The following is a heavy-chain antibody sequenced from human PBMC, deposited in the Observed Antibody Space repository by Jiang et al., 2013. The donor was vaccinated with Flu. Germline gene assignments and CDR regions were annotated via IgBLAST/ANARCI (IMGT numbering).Heavy chain of an antibody. J-gene: IGHJ5*02. CDR3: ARGAYSSSWYWFDP. CDR1: GFTFSSYA. D-gene: IGHD6-13*01. CDR2: ISYDGSNK. V-gene: IGHV3-30*04. Sequence: QVQLVESGGGVVQPGRSLRLSCAASGFTFSSYAMHWVRQAPGKGLEWVAVISYDGSNKYYADSVKGRFTISRDNSKNTLYLQMNSLRAEDTAVYYCARGAYSSSWYWFDPWGQGTL.